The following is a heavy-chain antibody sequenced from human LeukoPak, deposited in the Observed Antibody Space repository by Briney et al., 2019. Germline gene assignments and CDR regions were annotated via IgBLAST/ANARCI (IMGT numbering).Heavy chain of an antibody. V-gene: IGHV3-30-3*01. CDR3: ARARRWYDGFDM. Sequence: GGSLRLSCAASGFTFSSHAMHWVRQAPGKGLEWVAVISYDGSNKYYADSVKGRFTISRDNSKNTLYLQMHSLSTEDTAVYYCARARRWYDGFDMWGQGTMVTVSS. CDR2: ISYDGSNK. J-gene: IGHJ3*02. D-gene: IGHD4-23*01. CDR1: GFTFSSHA.